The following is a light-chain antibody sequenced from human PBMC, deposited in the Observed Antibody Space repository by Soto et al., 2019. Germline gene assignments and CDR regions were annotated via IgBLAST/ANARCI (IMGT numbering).Light chain of an antibody. CDR3: QQSYSYPKT. V-gene: IGKV1-39*01. J-gene: IGKJ1*01. CDR1: EEISTY. Sequence: DIQMTQSPSSLSASVGDRVTISCRASEEISTYLNWYHQKPGQAPKLLIYGSLNLQSGVPSRFSGSGSGTHFILTINSLQPEDFATYYCQQSYSYPKTFGPGTTVEVK. CDR2: GSL.